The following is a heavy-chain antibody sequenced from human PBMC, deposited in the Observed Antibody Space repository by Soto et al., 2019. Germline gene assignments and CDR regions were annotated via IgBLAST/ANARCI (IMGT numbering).Heavy chain of an antibody. CDR3: ARDGRNGGYFDY. D-gene: IGHD2-8*01. V-gene: IGHV4-31*03. Sequence: SETLSLTCTVSGGSISSGGYYWSWIRQHPGKGLEWIGYIYYSGSTYYNPSLKSRVTISVDTSKNQFSLKLSSVTAADTAVYYCARDGRNGGYFDYWGQGTVVTVSS. CDR1: GGSISSGGYY. CDR2: IYYSGST. J-gene: IGHJ4*02.